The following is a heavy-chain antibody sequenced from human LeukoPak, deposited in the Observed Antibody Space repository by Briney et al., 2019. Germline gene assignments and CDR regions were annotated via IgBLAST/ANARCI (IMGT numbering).Heavy chain of an antibody. CDR3: VRGCTSTSCYDY. Sequence: GGSLRLSCAASGFTFSSYTLNWVRQAPGMGLEWVSSISSTSHYIYYADSVKGRFTISRDNTKNSLYLQMNSLRVEDTAVYYCVRGCTSTSCYDYWGQGTLVTVSS. CDR2: ISSTSHYI. J-gene: IGHJ4*02. D-gene: IGHD2-2*01. V-gene: IGHV3-21*01. CDR1: GFTFSSYT.